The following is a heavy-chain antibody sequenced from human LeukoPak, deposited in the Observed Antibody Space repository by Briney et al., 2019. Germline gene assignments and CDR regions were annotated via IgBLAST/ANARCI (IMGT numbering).Heavy chain of an antibody. D-gene: IGHD1-14*01. Sequence: SGGSLRLSCAASGFTFSNYYMHWVRQVPGKGLEWVASISQDGSSKYYADSVKGRFTISRDNSKNTLYLQVISLRGEDTAVYYCAKDVPGSWAPDYWGQGTLVTVSS. V-gene: IGHV3-30-3*01. CDR2: ISQDGSSK. CDR3: AKDVPGSWAPDY. J-gene: IGHJ4*02. CDR1: GFTFSNYY.